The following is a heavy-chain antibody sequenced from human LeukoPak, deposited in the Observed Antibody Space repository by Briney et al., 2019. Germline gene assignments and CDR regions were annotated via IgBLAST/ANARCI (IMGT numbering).Heavy chain of an antibody. J-gene: IGHJ5*02. V-gene: IGHV1-2*02. CDR1: GYTFTGYY. CDR2: INPNSGGT. Sequence: ASVKVSCKASGYTFTGYYMHWVRQAPGQGLEWMGWINPNSGGTNYAQKFQGRVTMTRDTSISTAYMELSRLRSDDTAVYYCARVVGIAAAGRFDPWGQGTLVTVSS. D-gene: IGHD6-13*01. CDR3: ARVVGIAAAGRFDP.